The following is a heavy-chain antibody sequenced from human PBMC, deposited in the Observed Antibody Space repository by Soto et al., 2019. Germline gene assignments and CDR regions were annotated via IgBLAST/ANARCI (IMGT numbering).Heavy chain of an antibody. CDR1: GGSISSSSYY. CDR3: SRHAVHRSGFTAY. Sequence: QLQLQESGPGLVKPSETLSLTCTVSGGSISSSSYYWGWIRQPPGKGLEWIGSIYYSGSTYYKPSINSRVTVSLDTSKNQCSLQLSSVPAADTAVYYGSRHAVHRSGFTAYWGQGALVTVSS. D-gene: IGHD6-19*01. CDR2: IYYSGST. J-gene: IGHJ4*02. V-gene: IGHV4-39*01.